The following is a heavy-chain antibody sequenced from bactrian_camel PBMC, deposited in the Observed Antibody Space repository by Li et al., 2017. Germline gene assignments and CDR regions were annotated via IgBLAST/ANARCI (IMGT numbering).Heavy chain of an antibody. CDR2: IDADGIKD. CDR1: GYNFIRYC. D-gene: IGHD6*01. CDR3: AANEYFHAGRSSYFNPNAYNY. J-gene: IGHJ4*01. V-gene: IGHV3S1*01. Sequence: VQLVESGGGSVQAGGSLRLSCKAAGYNFIRYCMGWFRQAPGKEREGVAAIDADGIKDLYADSVKGRFTISKDNARNTLYLQMNSLKPEDTAMYYCAANEYFHAGRSSYFNPNAYNYWSQGTQVTVS.